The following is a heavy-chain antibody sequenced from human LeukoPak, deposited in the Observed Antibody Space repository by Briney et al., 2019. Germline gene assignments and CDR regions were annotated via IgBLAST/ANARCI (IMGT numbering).Heavy chain of an antibody. D-gene: IGHD6-6*01. CDR1: GFSFSSYR. Sequence: PGGSLRLSCAASGFSFSSYRMNWVRQAPGKGLEWVASISSNNGYIYYADSVKGRFTISRDNGENSLHLQMNSRRAEDAAVYYCARDLGTRKSIAFADWGQGTLVTVYS. CDR2: ISSNNGYI. V-gene: IGHV3-21*01. CDR3: ARDLGTRKSIAFAD. J-gene: IGHJ4*02.